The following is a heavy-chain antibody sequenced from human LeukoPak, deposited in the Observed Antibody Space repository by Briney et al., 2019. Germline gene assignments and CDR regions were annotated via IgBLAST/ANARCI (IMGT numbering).Heavy chain of an antibody. V-gene: IGHV1-69*02. D-gene: IGHD6-13*01. CDR1: AGTFTSYT. Sequence: ASVKLSCKGAAGTFTSYTVSWGRQAPGQGIERMGRIVPVLDITDYAHTFQSRGTITSDSTTSTVYMQLNSLTSADTTMYYCERSAQRSSWTINHSYLYMDFWGRGTTVTVS. CDR2: IVPVLDIT. J-gene: IGHJ6*03. CDR3: ERSAQRSSWTINHSYLYMDF.